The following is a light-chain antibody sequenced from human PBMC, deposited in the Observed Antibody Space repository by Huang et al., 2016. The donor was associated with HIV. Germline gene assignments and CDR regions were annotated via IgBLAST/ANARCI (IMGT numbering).Light chain of an antibody. CDR2: ATS. V-gene: IGKV1-39*01. CDR3: QQSYNLPYT. CDR1: QSITTY. Sequence: DIQMTQSPPSLSASLGDRVTITCRASQSITTYLNWYRHKPGEAPELLIHATSTLQNGVPFRFSGGGSGTDFTLTITNLQPEDVASYYCQQSYNLPYTFGRGTKVDIK. J-gene: IGKJ2*01.